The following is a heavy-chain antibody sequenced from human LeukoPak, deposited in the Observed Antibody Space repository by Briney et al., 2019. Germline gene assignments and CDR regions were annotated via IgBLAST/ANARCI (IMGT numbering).Heavy chain of an antibody. CDR3: ARLRGEEISNSCDP. V-gene: IGHV4-39*01. Sequence: SETLSLTCTVSGGSISSSSYYWGWIRQPPGKGLEWIGSIYYSGSTYYNPSLKSRVTISVDTSKNQFSLKLSSATAPDTAVYYCARLRGEEISNSCDPWGQGTLVTVSS. CDR1: GGSISSSSYY. CDR2: IYYSGST. J-gene: IGHJ5*02. D-gene: IGHD3-10*01.